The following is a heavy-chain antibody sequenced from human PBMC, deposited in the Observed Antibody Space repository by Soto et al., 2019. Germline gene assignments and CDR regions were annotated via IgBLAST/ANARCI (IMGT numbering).Heavy chain of an antibody. CDR3: AKGSRQWLARMPYYFDS. V-gene: IGHV3-9*01. CDR2: ISWDGSSV. J-gene: IGHJ4*02. Sequence: EVMLVQSGGALVQPGRSLRLSCVASGFTFDDYAMHWVRQVPGKGLEWVSGISWDGSSVGYADSLKGRFTISRDNAKNSLYLQMNSLTTEDTALYYCAKGSRQWLARMPYYFDSWGQGTLVPVSS. D-gene: IGHD6-19*01. CDR1: GFTFDDYA.